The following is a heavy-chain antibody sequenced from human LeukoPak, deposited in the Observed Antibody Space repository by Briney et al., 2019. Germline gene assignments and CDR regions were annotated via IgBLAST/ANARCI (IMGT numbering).Heavy chain of an antibody. V-gene: IGHV4-59*01. J-gene: IGHJ4*03. Sequence: SETLSLTCTVSGCSISNYWWSWIRQPPGKGLEWIGYVFDSGGTNYNPSLKSRVTISVDTSKKQFSMKLSSVTAADTDLYYCARGYSSSWNYFDYWGHGALVTVSS. CDR2: VFDSGGT. D-gene: IGHD6-13*01. CDR3: ARGYSSSWNYFDY. CDR1: GCSISNYW.